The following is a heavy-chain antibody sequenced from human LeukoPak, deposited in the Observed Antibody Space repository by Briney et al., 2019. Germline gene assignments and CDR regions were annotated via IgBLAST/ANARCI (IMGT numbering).Heavy chain of an antibody. V-gene: IGHV4-38-2*02. CDR2: IYHSGST. D-gene: IGHD2-15*01. J-gene: IGHJ5*02. CDR3: ARDLRGYCSGGSCRYNWFDP. CDR1: GYSISSGYY. Sequence: SETLSLTCAVSGYSISSGYYWGWIRQPPGKGLEWIGSIYHSGSTYYNPSLKSRVTISVDTSKNQFSLKLSSVTAADTAVYYCARDLRGYCSGGSCRYNWFDPWGQGTLVTVSS.